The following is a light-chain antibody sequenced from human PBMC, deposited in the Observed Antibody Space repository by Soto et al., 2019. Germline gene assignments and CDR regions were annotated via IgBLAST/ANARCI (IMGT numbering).Light chain of an antibody. Sequence: QSALTQPASVSGSPGQSITISCSGTSSDVGHYNYVSWYQHHPGKAPKLLIYEVSDRPSGVSNRFSGSKSGNTASLTISGRQAEDEADYYCCSYTTNSTLVFGGGTKVTVL. J-gene: IGLJ2*01. V-gene: IGLV2-14*01. CDR3: CSYTTNSTLV. CDR2: EVS. CDR1: SSDVGHYNY.